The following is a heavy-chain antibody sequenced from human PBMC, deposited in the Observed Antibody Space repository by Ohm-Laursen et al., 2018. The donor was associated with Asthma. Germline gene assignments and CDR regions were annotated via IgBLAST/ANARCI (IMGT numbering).Heavy chain of an antibody. J-gene: IGHJ4*02. Sequence: GTLSLTCTLSGASFSTYYWGWIRQPPGKGLEWIGYIYSTGSTNYNPSLESRVTISIDTSTNQFSLKLSSVTAADTAVYYCARCPNTPRDFDSSAYSPFDNWGQGTLVTVSS. V-gene: IGHV4-59*01. CDR2: IYSTGST. D-gene: IGHD3-22*01. CDR1: GASFSTYY. CDR3: ARCPNTPRDFDSSAYSPFDN.